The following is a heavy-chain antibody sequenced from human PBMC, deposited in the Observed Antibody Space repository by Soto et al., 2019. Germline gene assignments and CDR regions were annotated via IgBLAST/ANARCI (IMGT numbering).Heavy chain of an antibody. J-gene: IGHJ6*03. D-gene: IGHD1-1*01. V-gene: IGHV3-23*01. Sequence: EVQLLESEGGLVQPGGSLRLSCAASGFNFNIYAMTWFRQAPGKGLEWVSTISPGGDSTYFADSVKGRVTISRDNSKNTLSLQMNSLRAEDTATYFCAKALGNPYYYYYMDVWGTGTTVTVSS. CDR2: ISPGGDST. CDR1: GFNFNIYA. CDR3: AKALGNPYYYYYMDV.